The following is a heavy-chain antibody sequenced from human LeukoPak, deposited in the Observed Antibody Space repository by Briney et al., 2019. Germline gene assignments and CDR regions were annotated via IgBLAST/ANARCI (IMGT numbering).Heavy chain of an antibody. D-gene: IGHD6-19*01. V-gene: IGHV4-39*01. CDR1: GGSISSSSYY. J-gene: IGHJ3*02. CDR2: IYYSGST. CDR3: ATVADNSGASDI. Sequence: PSETLSLTCTVSGGSISSSSYYWGWIRQPPGKGLEWIGSIYYSGSTYYNPSLKSRVTISVDTSKNQFSLKLSSVTAADTAVYYCATVADNSGASDIWGQGTMVTVSS.